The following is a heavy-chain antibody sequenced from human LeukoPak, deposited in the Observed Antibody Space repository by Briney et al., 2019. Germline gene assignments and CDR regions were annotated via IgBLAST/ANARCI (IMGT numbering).Heavy chain of an antibody. CDR2: ISSSGSTI. Sequence: PGGSLRLSCAASGFTFSSYEMICVRQAPRKGLEWLSYISSSGSTIYYADSVKGRFTISRDNAKNSLYLQMSSLRAEDTAVYFCARKLVHYFDYWGQGTLVTVSS. V-gene: IGHV3-48*03. D-gene: IGHD6-6*01. CDR3: ARKLVHYFDY. J-gene: IGHJ4*02. CDR1: GFTFSSYE.